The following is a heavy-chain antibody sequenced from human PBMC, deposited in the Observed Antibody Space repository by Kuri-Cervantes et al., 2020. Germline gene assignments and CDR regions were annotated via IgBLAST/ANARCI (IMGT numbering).Heavy chain of an antibody. CDR2: IIPIFGTA. D-gene: IGHD3-10*01. CDR3: ARDPAPFYDGSGSYFDY. Sequence: SVKVSCKASGYTFTSYGISWVRQAPGQGLEWMGGIIPIFGTANYAQKFQGRVTMTADESTSTAYMELSSLRSEDTAVYYCARDPAPFYDGSGSYFDYWGQGTLVTVSS. CDR1: GYTFTSYG. J-gene: IGHJ4*02. V-gene: IGHV1-69*13.